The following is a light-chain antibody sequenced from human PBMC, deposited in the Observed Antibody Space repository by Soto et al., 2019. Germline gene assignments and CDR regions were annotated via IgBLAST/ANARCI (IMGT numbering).Light chain of an antibody. Sequence: EIVMTQSPVTLSVSPGERGSLSCRASQSISTNLVWYQQKPGQAPRLLIYGASSRATGVPPRFSGGGSGTEFSRTISSLQSEDFAVYYCLQYNNWPYTFGQGTRVEI. CDR1: QSISTN. V-gene: IGKV3-15*01. J-gene: IGKJ2*01. CDR3: LQYNNWPYT. CDR2: GAS.